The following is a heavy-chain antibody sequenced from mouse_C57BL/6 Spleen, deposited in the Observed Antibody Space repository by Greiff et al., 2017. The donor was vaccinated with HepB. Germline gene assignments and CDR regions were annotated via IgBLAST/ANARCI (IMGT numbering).Heavy chain of an antibody. CDR1: GYSITSGYY. V-gene: IGHV3-6*01. Sequence: EVKLEESGPGLVKPSQSLSLTCSVTGYSITSGYYWNCIRQFPGNKLEWMGYISYDGSNNYNPSLKNRISITRDTSKNQFFLKLNSVTTEVTATYYCARQGLRHCYFGVWGTGTTATVSS. D-gene: IGHD2-4*01. CDR3: ARQGLRHCYFGV. CDR2: ISYDGSN. J-gene: IGHJ1*03.